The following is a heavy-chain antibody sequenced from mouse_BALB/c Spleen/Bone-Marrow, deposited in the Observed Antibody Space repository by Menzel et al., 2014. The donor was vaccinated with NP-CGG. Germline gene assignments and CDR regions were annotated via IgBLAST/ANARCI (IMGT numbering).Heavy chain of an antibody. Sequence: DVMLVESGGGLVQPGGSLRLSCATSGFTFSDFYMEWVRQPPGKRLEWIAASRNKANDYTTEYSASVKGRFIVSRDTSQSILYLQMNALRAEDTAIYYCARANWDYFGYWGQGTTLTVSP. D-gene: IGHD4-1*01. J-gene: IGHJ2*01. V-gene: IGHV7-1*02. CDR2: SRNKANDYTT. CDR3: ARANWDYFGY. CDR1: GFTFSDFY.